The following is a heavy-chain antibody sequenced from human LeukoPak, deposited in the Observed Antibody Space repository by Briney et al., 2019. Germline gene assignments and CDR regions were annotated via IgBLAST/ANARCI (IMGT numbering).Heavy chain of an antibody. D-gene: IGHD1-1*01. CDR1: GGSISSSSYY. CDR3: ARGSTGTTYYYYYYMDV. V-gene: IGHV4-39*01. J-gene: IGHJ6*03. CDR2: IYYSGST. Sequence: SETLSLTCTVSGGSISSSSYYWGWIGQPPGKGLESIGSIYYSGSTYYNPSLKSRVTISVDTSKNQFSLKLSSVTAADTAVYYCARGSTGTTYYYYYYMDVWGKGTTVTVSS.